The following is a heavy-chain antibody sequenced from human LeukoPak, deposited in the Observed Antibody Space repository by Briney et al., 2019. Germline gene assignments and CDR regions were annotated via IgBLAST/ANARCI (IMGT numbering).Heavy chain of an antibody. Sequence: SETLSLTCAVYGGSFSGYYWSWIRQPPGKGLEWIGEINHSGSTNYNPSLKSRVTISVDTSKNQFSLKLSSVTAADTAVYYCARGAGYCSSTSCYWYYYYYYYMDVWGKGTTVTVSS. CDR3: ARGAGYCSSTSCYWYYYYYYYMDV. CDR1: GGSFSGYY. D-gene: IGHD2-2*01. J-gene: IGHJ6*03. V-gene: IGHV4-34*01. CDR2: INHSGST.